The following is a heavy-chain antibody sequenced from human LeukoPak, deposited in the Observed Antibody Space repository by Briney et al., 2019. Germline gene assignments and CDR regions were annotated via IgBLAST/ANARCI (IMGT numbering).Heavy chain of an antibody. D-gene: IGHD4-17*01. CDR2: IYYSGST. J-gene: IGHJ4*02. CDR1: GGSISSYY. V-gene: IGHV4-59*01. CDR3: ARESLSTVTTQYFDY. Sequence: SETLSLTCTVSGGSISSYYWSWIRQPPGKGLEWIGYIYYSGSTNYNPSLKSRVTISVGTSKNQFSLKLSSVTAADTAVYYCARESLSTVTTQYFDYWGQGTLVTVSS.